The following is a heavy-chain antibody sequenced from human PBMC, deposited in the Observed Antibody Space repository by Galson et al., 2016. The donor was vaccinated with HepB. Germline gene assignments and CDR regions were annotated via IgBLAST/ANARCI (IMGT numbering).Heavy chain of an antibody. D-gene: IGHD3/OR15-3a*01. Sequence: SLRLSCAASVVTVSNNYMSWVRQAPGRGLEWVSVIYRGGETYYADSVKGSFTISRDNSTNTVLLQMNSLRAEDTAVYYCARDTWTWNGGQGPLVTVSS. CDR1: VVTVSNNY. CDR3: ARDTWTWN. CDR2: IYRGGET. J-gene: IGHJ4*02. V-gene: IGHV3-66*01.